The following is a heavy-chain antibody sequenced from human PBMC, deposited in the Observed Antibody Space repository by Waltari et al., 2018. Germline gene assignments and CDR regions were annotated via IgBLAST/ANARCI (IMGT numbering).Heavy chain of an antibody. CDR3: ARELGIGSPFDY. Sequence: QVQLQESGPGLVKPSETLSLTCTVSGGSISSYYWSWIRQPAGKGLEWIGRIYTSGSTNYNPALKSRVTMSVDTSKNQFSLTLSSVTAADTAGYYWARELGIGSPFDYWGQGTLVTVSS. D-gene: IGHD1-26*01. J-gene: IGHJ4*02. CDR1: GGSISSYY. CDR2: IYTSGST. V-gene: IGHV4-4*07.